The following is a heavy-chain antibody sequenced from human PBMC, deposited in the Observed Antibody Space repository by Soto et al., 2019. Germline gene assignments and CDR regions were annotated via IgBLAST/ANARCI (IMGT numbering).Heavy chain of an antibody. Sequence: SETLSLTCAVYGGSFSGYYWSWIRQPPGKGLEWIGEINHSGSTNYNPSLKSRVTISVDTSKNQFSLKLSSVTAADTAVYYCARALVVPAAISVIRNSGAFDIWGQGTMVPVAS. CDR1: GGSFSGYY. J-gene: IGHJ3*02. D-gene: IGHD2-2*01. CDR3: ARALVVPAAISVIRNSGAFDI. V-gene: IGHV4-34*01. CDR2: INHSGST.